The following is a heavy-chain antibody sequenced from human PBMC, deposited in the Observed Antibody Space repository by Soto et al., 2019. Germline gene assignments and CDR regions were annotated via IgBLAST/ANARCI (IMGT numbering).Heavy chain of an antibody. CDR3: ARGSGSSGWSGDFDY. V-gene: IGHV3-33*01. Sequence: PGGSLRLSCAASGLTFSSYGMHWVRQAPGKGLEWVAVIWYDGSNKYYADSVKGRFTISRDNSKNTLYLQMNSLRAEDTAVYYCARGSGSSGWSGDFDYWGQGT. CDR1: GLTFSSYG. D-gene: IGHD6-19*01. J-gene: IGHJ4*02. CDR2: IWYDGSNK.